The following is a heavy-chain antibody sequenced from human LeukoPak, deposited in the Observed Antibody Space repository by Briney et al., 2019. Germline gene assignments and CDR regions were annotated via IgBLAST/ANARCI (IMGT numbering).Heavy chain of an antibody. V-gene: IGHV4-34*01. Sequence: PSETLSLTCAVYGGSFSGYYWSWIRQPPGKGLEWIGEINHSGSTNYNPSLKSRVTISVDTSKNHISLKLTSVTAADTAVYCAREGGPYRPLDYSGQGTLVTVAS. CDR1: GGSFSGYY. CDR2: INHSGST. J-gene: IGHJ4*02. CDR3: AREGGPYRPLDY.